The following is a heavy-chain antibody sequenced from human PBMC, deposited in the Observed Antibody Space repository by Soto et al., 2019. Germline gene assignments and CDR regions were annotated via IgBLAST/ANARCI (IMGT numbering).Heavy chain of an antibody. CDR1: GYFFTSHY. D-gene: IGHD3-10*01. Sequence: QVQLVQSGAEVEKPGASVKVSCKTSGYFFTSHYIHWVRLAPGRGLEWVGRINPNNGDTNYPQKFQGRVTLTSDTSISTAYMEMRGLTSDDTALYYCARESTYGGGSFSLGLWGQGTLVTVSS. CDR3: ARESTYGGGSFSLGL. V-gene: IGHV1-2*06. J-gene: IGHJ4*02. CDR2: INPNNGDT.